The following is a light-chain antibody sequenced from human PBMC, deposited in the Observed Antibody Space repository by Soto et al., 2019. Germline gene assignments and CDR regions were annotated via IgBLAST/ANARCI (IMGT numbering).Light chain of an antibody. Sequence: ENVLTQSPGTLSLSPGERATLSCRASQSVGRNYIAWFQQKPGQAPRLLMHTASVRATGIPDRFSVSGSGTDFTLTISRLEPEDFAVFYCQQYAASPLTFGGGTKVEI. CDR3: QQYAASPLT. J-gene: IGKJ4*01. CDR2: TAS. V-gene: IGKV3-20*01. CDR1: QSVGRNY.